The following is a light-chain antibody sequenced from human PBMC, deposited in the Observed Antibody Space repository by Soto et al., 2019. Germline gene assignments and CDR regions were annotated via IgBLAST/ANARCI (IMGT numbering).Light chain of an antibody. CDR2: WAS. J-gene: IGKJ1*01. V-gene: IGKV4-1*01. Sequence: DIVMTQSPDSLAVSVGERATINCKSCQSVLYSSNNKNYLAWYQQKPGQPPKLLIYWASTRESGVPDRFSGSGSGTDFTLTISSLQAEDVAVYYCQQYYSTPPTFGQGTKVEIK. CDR1: QSVLYSSNNKNY. CDR3: QQYYSTPPT.